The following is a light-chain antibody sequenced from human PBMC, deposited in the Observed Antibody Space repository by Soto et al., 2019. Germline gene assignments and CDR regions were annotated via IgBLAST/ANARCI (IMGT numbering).Light chain of an antibody. CDR1: QSISIN. CDR3: HQYHEWPLT. Sequence: EIVLTQSPATLSVSLGERVTLSCRASQSISINLAWNQQKPGQAPRLLIYGASTRAAGIPARFSGSGSGTEFTLTISSRQSEDFAVYYCHQYHEWPLTLGPGTKVDIK. J-gene: IGKJ3*01. V-gene: IGKV3-15*01. CDR2: GAS.